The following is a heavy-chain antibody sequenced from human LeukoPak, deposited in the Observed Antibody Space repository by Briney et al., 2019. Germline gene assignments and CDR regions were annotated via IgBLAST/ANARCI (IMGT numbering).Heavy chain of an antibody. CDR3: APRVGGYFDY. CDR2: INPNSGGT. Sequence: ASVKVSCKASGYTFTDYYMHWVRQAPGQGLEWMGWINPNSGGTKHAQKLEGRVTMTRDTSISTAYMELSRLRSDDTAVYYCAPRVGGYFDYWGKGTLVTVSS. CDR1: GYTFTDYY. J-gene: IGHJ4*02. V-gene: IGHV1-2*02.